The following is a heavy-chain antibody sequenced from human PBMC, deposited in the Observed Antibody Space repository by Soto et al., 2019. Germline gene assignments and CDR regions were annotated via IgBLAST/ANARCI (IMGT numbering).Heavy chain of an antibody. CDR2: SSTHMANP. J-gene: IGHJ4*02. V-gene: IGHV1-18*01. D-gene: IGHD1-1*01. Sequence: QVQLLPSGPEVKKPGASVKVSCKASGYTFTMFGISWVRHAPGQGSESMAWSSTHMANPTYSQKLQGRLNLTTDTSTKTACMESTGLTSDDTAAYFCARRTDYCDYWGQGTLVTVSS. CDR1: GYTFTMFG. CDR3: ARRTDYCDY.